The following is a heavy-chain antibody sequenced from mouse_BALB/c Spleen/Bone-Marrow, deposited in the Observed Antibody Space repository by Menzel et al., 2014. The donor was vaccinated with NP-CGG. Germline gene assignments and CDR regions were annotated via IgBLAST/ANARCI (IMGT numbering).Heavy chain of an antibody. CDR2: IRNKAYGYTT. Sequence: EVKLMESGGGLVQPGGSLRLSCATSGFTFTDYYMNWVRPPPGKALEWLAFIRNKAYGYTTEYSASVKGRFTISRDNSQNILYLQMNTLRAEDSATYYCARDMGGLLFDSWGQGTTLSVPS. J-gene: IGHJ2*01. CDR3: ARDMGGLLFDS. V-gene: IGHV7-3*02. CDR1: GFTFTDYY. D-gene: IGHD1-1*01.